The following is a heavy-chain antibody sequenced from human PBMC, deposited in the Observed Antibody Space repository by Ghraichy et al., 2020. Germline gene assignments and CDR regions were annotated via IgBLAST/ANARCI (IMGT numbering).Heavy chain of an antibody. D-gene: IGHD1-26*01. Sequence: GGSLRLSCAASGFTFSGNWMHWVRQAPGKGLVWVSRINSDDSSTTYADSVKGRFTISRDNAKNTLYLQMNSLRAEDTALYYCARAIGGSYWSYYYYGMDVWGQGTTVTVSS. CDR3: ARAIGGSYWSYYYYGMDV. CDR1: GFTFSGNW. J-gene: IGHJ6*02. V-gene: IGHV3-74*01. CDR2: INSDDSST.